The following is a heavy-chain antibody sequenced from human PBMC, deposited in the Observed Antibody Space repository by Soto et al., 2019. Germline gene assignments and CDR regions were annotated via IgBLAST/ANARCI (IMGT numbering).Heavy chain of an antibody. CDR1: GYTLTELS. D-gene: IGHD3-22*01. CDR2: FDPEDGET. J-gene: IGHJ3*02. Sequence: GASVKVSCKVSGYTLTELSMHWVRQAPGKGLEWMGGFDPEDGETIYAQKFQGRVTMTEDTSTDTAYMELSSLRSEDTAVYYCATDYYDSSGYYYERAFDIWGQGTMVTVSS. CDR3: ATDYYDSSGYYYERAFDI. V-gene: IGHV1-24*01.